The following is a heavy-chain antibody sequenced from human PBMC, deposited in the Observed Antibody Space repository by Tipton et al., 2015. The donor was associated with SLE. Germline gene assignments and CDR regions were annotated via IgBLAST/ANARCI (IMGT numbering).Heavy chain of an antibody. CDR3: ARRPLRPPFDY. J-gene: IGHJ4*02. CDR2: IYYSGST. CDR1: GGSISSHY. D-gene: IGHD3-3*01. V-gene: IGHV4-59*11. Sequence: GLVKPSETLSLTCTVSGGSISSHYWSWIRQPPGKGLEWIGYIYYSGSTNYNPSLKSRVTISVDTSKNQFSLKLSSVTAADTAVYYCARRPLRPPFDYWGQGTLVTVSS.